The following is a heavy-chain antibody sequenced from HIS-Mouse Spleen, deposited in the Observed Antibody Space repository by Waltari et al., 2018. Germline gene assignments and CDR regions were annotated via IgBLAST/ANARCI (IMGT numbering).Heavy chain of an antibody. Sequence: QGQLVESGGGGVQPGRSLRLSCAASGFTFRSDAMHLGRRAPGKGLGWVAVISYDGSNKYYADSVKGRFTISRDNSKNTLYLQMNSLRAEDTAVYYCARDTVPHTLYFDLWGRGTLVTVSS. CDR3: ARDTVPHTLYFDL. CDR2: ISYDGSNK. J-gene: IGHJ2*01. CDR1: GFTFRSDA. V-gene: IGHV3-30*04. D-gene: IGHD2-21*01.